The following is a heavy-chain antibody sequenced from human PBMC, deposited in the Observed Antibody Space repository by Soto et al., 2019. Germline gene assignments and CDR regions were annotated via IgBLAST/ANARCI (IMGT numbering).Heavy chain of an antibody. J-gene: IGHJ4*02. D-gene: IGHD3-22*01. CDR1: GFTFSSYG. CDR2: IWYDGSNK. CDR3: ARSGMIVVVDFDY. Sequence: QVQLVESGGGVVQPGRSLRLSCAASGFTFSSYGMHWVRQAPGKGLEWVAVIWYDGSNKYYADSVKGRFTISRDNSKNTLYLQMNSLRAEDTAVYYCARSGMIVVVDFDYWGQGTLVTVSS. V-gene: IGHV3-33*01.